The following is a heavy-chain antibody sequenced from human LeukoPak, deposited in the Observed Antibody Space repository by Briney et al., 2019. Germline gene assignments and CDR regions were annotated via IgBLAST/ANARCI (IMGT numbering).Heavy chain of an antibody. CDR1: GFTFSDYY. J-gene: IGHJ4*02. CDR3: ARDIPQTGAPGELGY. Sequence: KPGGSLRLSCAASGFTFSDYYMSWIRQAPGKGLEWVSYISNGGSTLYYADSVKGRFTISRANAKNSLYLQMNSLRAEDTAVYYCARDIPQTGAPGELGYWGQGTLVTVSS. CDR2: ISNGGSTL. V-gene: IGHV3-11*04. D-gene: IGHD1-1*01.